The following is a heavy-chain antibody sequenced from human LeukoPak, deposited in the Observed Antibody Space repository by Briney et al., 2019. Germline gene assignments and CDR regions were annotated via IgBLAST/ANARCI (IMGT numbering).Heavy chain of an antibody. D-gene: IGHD4-23*01. J-gene: IGHJ3*02. V-gene: IGHV1-69*05. CDR2: IIPIFGTA. Sequence: GASVKVSCKASGGTFSSYAISWVRQAPGQGLEWMGGIIPIFGTANYAQKFQGRVTITTDESTSTVYMELSSLRSEDTAVYYCARDDYGGNSGFDIWGQGTMVTVSS. CDR3: ARDDYGGNSGFDI. CDR1: GGTFSSYA.